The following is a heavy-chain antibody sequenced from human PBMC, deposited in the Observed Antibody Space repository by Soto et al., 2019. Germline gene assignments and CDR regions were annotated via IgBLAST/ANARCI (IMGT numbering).Heavy chain of an antibody. V-gene: IGHV1-24*01. J-gene: IGHJ4*02. Sequence: ASVKVSCKVSGYTLTELSMHWVRQAPGKGLEWMGGFDPEDGETIYAQKFQGRVTMTEDTSTDTAYMELSSLRSEDTAVYYCATDHKFFGVLKFVYGGKETLVTVPS. CDR1: GYTLTELS. CDR3: ATDHKFFGVLKFVY. CDR2: FDPEDGET. D-gene: IGHD3-3*01.